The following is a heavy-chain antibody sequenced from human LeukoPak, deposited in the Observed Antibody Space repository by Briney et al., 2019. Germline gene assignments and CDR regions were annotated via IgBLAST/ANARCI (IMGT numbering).Heavy chain of an antibody. CDR1: GGSISSGGYY. V-gene: IGHV4-31*03. CDR3: ARVYFSTVRGKDLYYFDY. J-gene: IGHJ4*02. Sequence: SETLSLTCTVSGGSISSGGYYWSWIRQHPGKRLEWIGYIYYSGSTYYNPSLKSRVTISVDTSKNQFSLKLSSVTAADTAVYYCARVYFSTVRGKDLYYFDYWGQGTLVTVSS. D-gene: IGHD3-10*01. CDR2: IYYSGST.